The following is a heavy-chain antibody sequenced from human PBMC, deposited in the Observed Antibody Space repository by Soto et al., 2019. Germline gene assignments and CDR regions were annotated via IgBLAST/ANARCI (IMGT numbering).Heavy chain of an antibody. D-gene: IGHD2-15*01. V-gene: IGHV4-31*03. CDR1: GGSISSGGYY. CDR3: ASTLVENYFFY. Sequence: QVQLQESGPGLVKPSQTLSLTCTVSGGSISSGGYYWSWIRQHPGKGLEWIGYIYYSGSTYYNPSLKSXXTXSXXTSKNQFSLKLSSVTAADTAVYYCASTLVENYFFYWGQGTLVTVSS. J-gene: IGHJ4*02. CDR2: IYYSGST.